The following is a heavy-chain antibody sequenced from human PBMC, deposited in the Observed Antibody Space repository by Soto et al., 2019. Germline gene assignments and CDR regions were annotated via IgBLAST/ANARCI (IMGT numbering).Heavy chain of an antibody. CDR3: TPDRLLWLGESPSWHWFDY. CDR1: GFTFSNAW. CDR2: IKRKADGETT. J-gene: IGHJ4*02. V-gene: IGHV3-15*01. Sequence: DVKLVESGGGLVKPGGSLRISCVVSGFTFSNAWMTWVRQAPGKGLEGVGRIKRKADGETTDYATSVKGRFAISRDDSKNTLFLQMDGLTIEDTAIYYCTPDRLLWLGESPSWHWFDYWGQGALVTVSS. D-gene: IGHD3-10*01.